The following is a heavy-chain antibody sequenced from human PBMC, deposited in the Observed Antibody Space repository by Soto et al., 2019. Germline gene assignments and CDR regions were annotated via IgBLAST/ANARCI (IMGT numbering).Heavy chain of an antibody. Sequence: QVQLVQSGGGVVQPGRSLRLSCAASGFTFSRYAMHWVRQAPGKGLEWVAVISYHGSIQYYADSVKGRFTISRDNSKNTLYLQMNSLRVDDTAVFYCAKDRGGSYPEAYYYYGMDVWGQGTTVTVSS. J-gene: IGHJ6*02. CDR2: ISYHGSIQ. CDR3: AKDRGGSYPEAYYYYGMDV. CDR1: GFTFSRYA. D-gene: IGHD1-26*01. V-gene: IGHV3-30*04.